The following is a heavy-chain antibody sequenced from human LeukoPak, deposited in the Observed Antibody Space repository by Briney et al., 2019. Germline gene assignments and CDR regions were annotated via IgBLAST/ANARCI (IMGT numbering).Heavy chain of an antibody. D-gene: IGHD1-26*01. CDR2: INGNGDST. CDR1: VFTFNSYV. CDR3: TKRALGSAYYFDS. Sequence: PGGSLRLSCAASVFTFNSYVMSWVRQAPGKGLDWVSSINGNGDSTYYADSVQSRFTISRDNSKKTLYLQMNSLRAEDTAVYYCTKRALGSAYYFDSWGQGTLVTVSS. J-gene: IGHJ4*02. V-gene: IGHV3-23*01.